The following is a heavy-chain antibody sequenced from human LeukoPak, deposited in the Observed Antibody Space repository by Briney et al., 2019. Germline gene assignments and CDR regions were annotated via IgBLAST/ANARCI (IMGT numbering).Heavy chain of an antibody. CDR1: GGSFSGYY. CDR2: INHSGST. Sequence: SETLSLTCAVYGGSFSGYYWSWIRQPPGKGLEWIGEINHSGSTNYNPSLKSRVTISVDKSKNQFSLKLSSVTAADTAVYYCARDRYYDSSSGHYGWYFDLWGRGTLVTVSS. J-gene: IGHJ2*01. CDR3: ARDRYYDSSSGHYGWYFDL. V-gene: IGHV4-34*01. D-gene: IGHD3-22*01.